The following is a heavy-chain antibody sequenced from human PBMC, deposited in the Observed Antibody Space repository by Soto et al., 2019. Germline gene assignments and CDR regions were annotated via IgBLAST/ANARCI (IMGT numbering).Heavy chain of an antibody. Sequence: GESLKISCNGSGYSFTIYCISLVLQMPGKGLEWMWRIDPSDSYTNYSPSFQGHVTISADKSISTAYLQWSSLKASDTAMYYCARQDYYDSSGYYYTHYYYYGMDVWGQGTTVTVSS. J-gene: IGHJ6*02. V-gene: IGHV5-10-1*01. CDR1: GYSFTIYC. CDR2: IDPSDSYT. CDR3: ARQDYYDSSGYYYTHYYYYGMDV. D-gene: IGHD3-22*01.